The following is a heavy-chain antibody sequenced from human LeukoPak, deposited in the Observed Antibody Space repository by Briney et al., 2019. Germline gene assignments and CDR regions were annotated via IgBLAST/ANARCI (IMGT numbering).Heavy chain of an antibody. CDR3: ARLYSSRRPALYYYYYMDV. CDR1: GYSFTSYW. CDR2: IYPGDSDT. D-gene: IGHD6-13*01. Sequence: GESLKISCKGSGYSFTSYWIGWVRQMPGKGLEWMGIIYPGDSDTRYSPSFQGQVTISADKSISTAYLQWSSLKASDTAVYYCARLYSSRRPALYYYYYMDVWGKGTTVTVSS. J-gene: IGHJ6*03. V-gene: IGHV5-51*01.